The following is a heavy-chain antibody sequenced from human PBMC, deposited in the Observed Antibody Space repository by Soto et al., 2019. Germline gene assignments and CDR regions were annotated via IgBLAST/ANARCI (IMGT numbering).Heavy chain of an antibody. CDR3: AKAPPRDYDFWSGYYNDY. Sequence: PGGSLRLSCAASGFTFSSYAMSWVRQAPGKGLEWVSAISGSGGSTYYADSVKGRFTISRDNSKNTLYLQMNSLRAEDTAVYYCAKAPPRDYDFWSGYYNDYWGQGTLVTVSS. V-gene: IGHV3-23*01. J-gene: IGHJ4*02. CDR2: ISGSGGST. CDR1: GFTFSSYA. D-gene: IGHD3-3*01.